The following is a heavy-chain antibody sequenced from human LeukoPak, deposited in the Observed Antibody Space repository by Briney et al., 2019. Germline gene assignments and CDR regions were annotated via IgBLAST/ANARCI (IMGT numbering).Heavy chain of an antibody. Sequence: ASVKVSFTASGYTFTRYDINGVRQATGQGGEWMGWMNPNSGNTGYTQKFQARVPMTRNTSISTAYMELSSLRSEDTAVYYCARGRIQLWSYGMDVWGQGTTVTVSS. CDR1: GYTFTRYD. D-gene: IGHD5-18*01. CDR2: MNPNSGNT. V-gene: IGHV1-8*01. J-gene: IGHJ6*02. CDR3: ARGRIQLWSYGMDV.